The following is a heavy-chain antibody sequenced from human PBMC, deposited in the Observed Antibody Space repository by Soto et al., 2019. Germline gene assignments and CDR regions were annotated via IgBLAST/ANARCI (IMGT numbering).Heavy chain of an antibody. CDR3: ARGFWSGYYGDY. J-gene: IGHJ4*02. D-gene: IGHD3-3*01. V-gene: IGHV1-3*01. CDR1: GYTFTSYA. Sequence: ASVKVSCKASGYTFTSYAMHWVGQAPGQRLEWMGWINAGNGNTKYSQKFQGRVTMTRNTSISTAYMEPSSLRSEDTAVYYCARGFWSGYYGDYWGQGTLVTVSS. CDR2: INAGNGNT.